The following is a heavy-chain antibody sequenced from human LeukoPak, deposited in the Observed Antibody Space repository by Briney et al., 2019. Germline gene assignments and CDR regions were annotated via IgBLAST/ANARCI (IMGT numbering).Heavy chain of an antibody. CDR3: ARGGGSMVRGVIPRYGMDV. D-gene: IGHD3-10*01. V-gene: IGHV4-59*06. Sequence: SETLSLTCTVSGGSISSYYWSWIRQHPGKGLEWIGYIYYSGSTYYNPSLKSRVTISVDTSKNQCSLKLSSVTAADTAVYYCARGGGSMVRGVIPRYGMDVWGKGTTVTVSS. CDR2: IYYSGST. J-gene: IGHJ6*04. CDR1: GGSISSYY.